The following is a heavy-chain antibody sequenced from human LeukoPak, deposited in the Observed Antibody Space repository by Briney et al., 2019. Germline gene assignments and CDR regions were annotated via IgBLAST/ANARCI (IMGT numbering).Heavy chain of an antibody. Sequence: GGSLRLSCAASGITFSSNYMSWVRQAPGKGLEWVSVIYSGGNTYYADSVKGRFTISRDNSKNTLYLQMSSLRAEDTAVYYCARHSIVGATDFDYWGQGTLVTVSS. D-gene: IGHD1-26*01. J-gene: IGHJ4*02. CDR3: ARHSIVGATDFDY. V-gene: IGHV3-53*01. CDR2: IYSGGNT. CDR1: GITFSSNY.